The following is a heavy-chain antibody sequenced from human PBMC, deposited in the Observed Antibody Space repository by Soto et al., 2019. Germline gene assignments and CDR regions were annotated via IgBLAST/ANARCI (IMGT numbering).Heavy chain of an antibody. Sequence: EVQLLESGGGLVQPGGSLRLSCAASGFTFSSYAMSWVRQAPGKGLEWVSAISGSGGSTYYADSVKGRFTISRDNSKNTLDLQMNSLRAEDTAVYYCAKGFNGYYYYGMDVWGQGTTVTVSS. J-gene: IGHJ6*02. CDR3: AKGFNGYYYYGMDV. V-gene: IGHV3-23*01. CDR2: ISGSGGST. CDR1: GFTFSSYA.